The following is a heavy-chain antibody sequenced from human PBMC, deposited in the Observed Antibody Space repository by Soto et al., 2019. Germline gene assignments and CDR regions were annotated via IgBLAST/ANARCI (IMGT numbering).Heavy chain of an antibody. CDR3: ARDGATTGSVFLDY. D-gene: IGHD1-1*01. CDR1: GGSISGYF. J-gene: IGHJ4*02. CDR2: ISYSGST. V-gene: IGHV4-59*01. Sequence: QVQLQESGPGLVKPSETLSLTCTVSGGSISGYFWTWIRQPPGKGLEWVGYISYSGSTNYNSPLKSRVTMSIDTSKNQFSLRLTSVTAADTAVYYCARDGATTGSVFLDYWGQGTLVTVSS.